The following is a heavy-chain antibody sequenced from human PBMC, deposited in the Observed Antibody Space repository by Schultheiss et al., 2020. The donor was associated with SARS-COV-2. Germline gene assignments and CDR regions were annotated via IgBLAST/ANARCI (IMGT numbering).Heavy chain of an antibody. V-gene: IGHV3-23*01. Sequence: GGSLRLSCAASGFTFSSYAMSWVRQAPGKGLEWVSAISGSGGSTYYADSVKGRFTISRDNAKNSLYLQMNSLRAEDTAVYYCATTGDPRSYGYGDAFDIWGQGTMVTVSS. CDR2: ISGSGGST. D-gene: IGHD5-18*01. CDR3: ATTGDPRSYGYGDAFDI. J-gene: IGHJ3*02. CDR1: GFTFSSYA.